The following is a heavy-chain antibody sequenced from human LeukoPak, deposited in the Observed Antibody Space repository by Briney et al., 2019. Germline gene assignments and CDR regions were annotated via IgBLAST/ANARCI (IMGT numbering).Heavy chain of an antibody. V-gene: IGHV4-39*07. CDR3: ARGWSLDY. CDR1: SGSISTSNYY. D-gene: IGHD6-13*01. Sequence: SETLSLTCTVSSGSISTSNYYWGWVRQPPGKALEWIGNIFYSGSTYYSPSLKSRVTISLDTSKNQFSLKLSSVTAADTAVYYCARGWSLDYWGQGTLVTVSS. CDR2: IFYSGST. J-gene: IGHJ4*02.